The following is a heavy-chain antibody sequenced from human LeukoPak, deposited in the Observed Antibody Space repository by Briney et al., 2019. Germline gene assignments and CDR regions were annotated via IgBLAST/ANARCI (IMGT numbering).Heavy chain of an antibody. J-gene: IGHJ5*02. Sequence: GASVKVSCKASGYAFTGYYMHWVRQAPGQGLEWMGWMNPNSGNTGYAQKFQGRVTMTRNTSISTAYMELSSLRSEDTAVYYCARDNSVRDEAWWFYPWGQGTLVTVSS. CDR2: MNPNSGNT. CDR1: GYAFTGYY. D-gene: IGHD5-24*01. V-gene: IGHV1-8*02. CDR3: ARDNSVRDEAWWFYP.